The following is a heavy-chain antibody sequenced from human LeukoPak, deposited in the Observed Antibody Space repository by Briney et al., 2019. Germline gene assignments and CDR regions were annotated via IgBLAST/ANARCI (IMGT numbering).Heavy chain of an antibody. CDR3: AQDSGDGYFQY. CDR2: IQSSGTT. D-gene: IGHD4-17*01. V-gene: IGHV4-4*07. CDR1: GGSIRSYY. J-gene: IGHJ1*01. Sequence: PSETLSLTCAVSGGSIRSYYWNWIRQPAGKGLEWTGRIQSSGTTNHNPSLKSRVTMSVDTSKNQFSLKLRSVTAADTAVYYCAQDSGDGYFQYWGQGTRVTVSS.